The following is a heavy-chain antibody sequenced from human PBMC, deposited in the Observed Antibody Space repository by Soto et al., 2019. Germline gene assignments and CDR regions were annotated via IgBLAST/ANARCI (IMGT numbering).Heavy chain of an antibody. CDR3: ARSPGGYYID. V-gene: IGHV3-74*01. J-gene: IGHJ3*01. D-gene: IGHD2-15*01. CDR2: INPEGSST. Sequence: PGGSLRLSCVDSGFIFSSYCMHWVRQGPGKGLVWVARINPEGSSTSYADAAEGRFTISRGNAKNTLYLQMNSLRAEDTAVYYCARSPGGYYIDWGQGTMVTVSS. CDR1: GFIFSSYC.